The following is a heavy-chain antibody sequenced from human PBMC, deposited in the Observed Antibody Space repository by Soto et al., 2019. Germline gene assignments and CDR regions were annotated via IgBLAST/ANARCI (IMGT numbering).Heavy chain of an antibody. V-gene: IGHV3-15*01. CDR3: TTDPTKIVVVPAASY. D-gene: IGHD2-2*01. CDR2: IKSKTDGGTT. CDR1: GFTFSNAW. Sequence: PGGSLRLSCAASGFTFSNAWMSWVRQAPGKGLEWVGRIKSKTDGGTTDYAAPVKGRFTISRDDSKNTLYLQMNSLKTEDTAVYYCTTDPTKIVVVPAASYWGQGTLVTVSS. J-gene: IGHJ4*02.